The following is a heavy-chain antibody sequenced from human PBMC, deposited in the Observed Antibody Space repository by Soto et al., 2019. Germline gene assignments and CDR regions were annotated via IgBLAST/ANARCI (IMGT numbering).Heavy chain of an antibody. J-gene: IGHJ4*02. Sequence: GGSLRLSCAASGFTFSSYGMHWVRQAPGKGLEWVAVISYDGSNKYYADSVKGRFTISRDNSKNTLYLQMNSLRAEDTAVYYCANQAPEYYYDSSGYYGGGYYFDYWGQGTLVTVSS. CDR1: GFTFSSYG. CDR2: ISYDGSNK. CDR3: ANQAPEYYYDSSGYYGGGYYFDY. V-gene: IGHV3-30*18. D-gene: IGHD3-22*01.